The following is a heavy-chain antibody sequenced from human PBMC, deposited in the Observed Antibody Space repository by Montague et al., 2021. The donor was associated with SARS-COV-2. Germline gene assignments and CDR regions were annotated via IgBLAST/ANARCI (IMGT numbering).Heavy chain of an antibody. D-gene: IGHD5-18*01. Sequence: SLRLSCAASGFTFNSYAIHWVRQAPGKGLEWVAVISYDGSNKYYADSVKGRFTISRDNSKNTLYLQMNSLRAEDTAVYYCANVLDSYGFYFDYWGQGTLVTVSS. CDR3: ANVLDSYGFYFDY. CDR1: GFTFNSYA. CDR2: ISYDGSNK. J-gene: IGHJ4*02. V-gene: IGHV3-30*18.